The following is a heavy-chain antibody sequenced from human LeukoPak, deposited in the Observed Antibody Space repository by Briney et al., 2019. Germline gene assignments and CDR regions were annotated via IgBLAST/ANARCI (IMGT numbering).Heavy chain of an antibody. D-gene: IGHD1-1*01. Sequence: PSETLSLTCTVSGDSMSNYYWSWIRQPPGKGLEWIRFVYYSGSTNYNPSLKSRVTISIDTSKNQFSLKLSSVTPADTAVYYCARDRQLERRGLDYWGQGALVTVSS. CDR3: ARDRQLERRGLDY. J-gene: IGHJ4*02. CDR2: VYYSGST. V-gene: IGHV4-59*01. CDR1: GDSMSNYY.